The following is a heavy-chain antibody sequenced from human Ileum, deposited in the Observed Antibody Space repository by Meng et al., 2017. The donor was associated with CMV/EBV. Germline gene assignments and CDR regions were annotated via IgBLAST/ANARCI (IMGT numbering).Heavy chain of an antibody. CDR2: IGEDGSET. D-gene: IGHD3-10*01. CDR3: ARGGWASPDY. Sequence: GGSLRLSCAASGFTFSRFWMTWVRLAPGKGLEWVANIGEDGSETHYVDSVEGRFTVSRDNAKNSLYLQMISLRAEDTALYYCARGGWASPDYWGQGTLVTSPQ. V-gene: IGHV3-7*01. CDR1: GFTFSRFW. J-gene: IGHJ4*02.